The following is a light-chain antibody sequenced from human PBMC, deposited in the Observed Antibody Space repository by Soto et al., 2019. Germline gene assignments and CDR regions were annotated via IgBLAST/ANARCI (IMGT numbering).Light chain of an antibody. CDR3: AAWDDTLHGLLYV. CDR2: NNN. Sequence: QAVVAQPPSASGTPGQRVTISCSGSSSNIGTNTVNWYRHLPGTAPKLLIYNNNQRPSGVPDRFSGSKSGTSASLAISGLQSEDEADYYCAAWDDTLHGLLYVFGTGTKLTVL. V-gene: IGLV1-44*01. CDR1: SSNIGTNT. J-gene: IGLJ1*01.